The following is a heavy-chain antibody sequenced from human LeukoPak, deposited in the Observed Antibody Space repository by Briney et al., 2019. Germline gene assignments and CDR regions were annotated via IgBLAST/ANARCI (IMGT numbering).Heavy chain of an antibody. Sequence: GGSLRLSCAASGFTFSNYWMHWVRQAPGEGLVWVSRIKGDGSHTIYADSVKGRFTIPRDNAKNTLYLQMKSLRAEDTAVYYCVRDWDHFDFDSWGLGTLVTVSS. D-gene: IGHD3-9*01. CDR2: IKGDGSHT. V-gene: IGHV3-74*01. CDR3: VRDWDHFDFDS. J-gene: IGHJ5*01. CDR1: GFTFSNYW.